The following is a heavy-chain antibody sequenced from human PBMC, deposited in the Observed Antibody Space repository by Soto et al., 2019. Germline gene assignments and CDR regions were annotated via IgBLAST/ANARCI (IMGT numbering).Heavy chain of an antibody. CDR3: ASFYGSGSYFFDY. V-gene: IGHV3-11*01. J-gene: IGHJ4*02. CDR2: ISSSGSTI. CDR1: GFTFSDYY. D-gene: IGHD3-10*01. Sequence: PGGSLRLSCAASGFTFSDYYMSWIRQAPGKGLEWVSYISSSGSTIYYADSVKGRFTISRDNAKNSLYLQMNSLRAEDTAVYYCASFYGSGSYFFDYWGQGTLVTVSS.